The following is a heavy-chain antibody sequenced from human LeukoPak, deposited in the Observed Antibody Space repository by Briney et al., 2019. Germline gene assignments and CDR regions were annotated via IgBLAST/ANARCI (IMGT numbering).Heavy chain of an antibody. Sequence: GGSLRLSCAASGFTFRTYGMNWVRQAPGKGLEWVSVISGSGSTYYADSVKGRFTISRDNSKNTLYLQINSLRAEDTAVYYCAKDRVFELWFEEASPYYFDYWGQGTLVTVSS. J-gene: IGHJ4*02. V-gene: IGHV3-23*01. CDR1: GFTFRTYG. D-gene: IGHD3-10*01. CDR3: AKDRVFELWFEEASPYYFDY. CDR2: ISGSGST.